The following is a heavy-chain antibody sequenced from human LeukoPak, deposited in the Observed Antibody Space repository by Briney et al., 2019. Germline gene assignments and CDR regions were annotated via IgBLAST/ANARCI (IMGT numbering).Heavy chain of an antibody. V-gene: IGHV1-69*05. CDR1: GGTFSSYA. CDR2: IIPIFGTA. D-gene: IGHD4/OR15-4a*01. Sequence: ASVKVSCKASGGTFSSYAISWVRQAPGQGLEWMGGIIPIFGTANYAQKFQGRVTITTDESTSTAYMELSSLRSEDTAVYYCARSKNDYRLYFDYWGQGTLVTVSS. J-gene: IGHJ4*02. CDR3: ARSKNDYRLYFDY.